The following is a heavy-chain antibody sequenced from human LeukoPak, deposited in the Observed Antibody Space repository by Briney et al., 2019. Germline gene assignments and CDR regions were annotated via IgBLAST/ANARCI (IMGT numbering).Heavy chain of an antibody. J-gene: IGHJ5*02. D-gene: IGHD2-2*01. CDR3: AREYVVVPAADAWFDP. CDR2: ISSSGSTL. V-gene: IGHV3-11*04. CDR1: GFTFSDYY. Sequence: GGSLRLSCAASGFTFSDYYMSWIRQAPGKGLEWVSYISSSGSTLYYADSVRGRFTISRDNAKNSLYLQMNSLRAEDTAVYYCAREYVVVPAADAWFDPWGQGTLVTVSS.